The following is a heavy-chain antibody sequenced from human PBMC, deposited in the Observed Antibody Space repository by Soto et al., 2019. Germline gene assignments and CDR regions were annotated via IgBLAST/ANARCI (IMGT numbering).Heavy chain of an antibody. CDR3: ARWPHAGEGSGHAYYIGLDV. CDR2: VSHSGST. CDR1: YGSWSCYD. Sequence: SETLSLTCGINYGSWSCYDWPWIRPAPGRGLEWIGEVSHSGSTNYSPSLKSRVSISIDRSKKQFSLRLISVTAADTAVYYCARWPHAGEGSGHAYYIGLDVWGQGTMVTVSS. J-gene: IGHJ6*02. V-gene: IGHV4-34*01. D-gene: IGHD1-26*01.